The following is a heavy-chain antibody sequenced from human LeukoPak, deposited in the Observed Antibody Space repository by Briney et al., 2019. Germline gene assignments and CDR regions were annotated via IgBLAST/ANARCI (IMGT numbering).Heavy chain of an antibody. J-gene: IGHJ6*04. CDR2: ISGSGGST. CDR1: GFTFSSYA. CDR3: AKGITDYYGSGSYYNGNYYGMDV. V-gene: IGHV3-23*01. D-gene: IGHD3-10*01. Sequence: GGSLRLSCAASGFTFSSYAMSWVRQAPGKGLEWVSAISGSGGSTYYADSVKGRFTISRDNSKNTLYLQMNSLRAEDTAVYYCAKGITDYYGSGSYYNGNYYGMDVWGKGTTVTVSS.